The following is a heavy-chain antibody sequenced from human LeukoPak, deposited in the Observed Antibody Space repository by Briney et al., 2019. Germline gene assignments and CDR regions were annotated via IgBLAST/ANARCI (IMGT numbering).Heavy chain of an antibody. J-gene: IGHJ6*03. CDR3: AREIGGYERVYYYYMDV. D-gene: IGHD3-22*01. CDR2: ISYDGSNK. V-gene: IGHV3-30-3*01. CDR1: GFTFTTYT. Sequence: GGSLRLSCAGSGFTFTTYTMHWVRQAPGKGLEWVAVISYDGSNKYYADSVKGRFTISRDNSKNTLYLQMNSLRTEDTAVYYCAREIGGYERVYYYYMDVWGKGTTVIISS.